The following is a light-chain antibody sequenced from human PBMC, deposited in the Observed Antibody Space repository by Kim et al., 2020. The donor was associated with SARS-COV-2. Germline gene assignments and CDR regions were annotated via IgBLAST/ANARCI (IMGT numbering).Light chain of an antibody. CDR1: SGHSSYA. J-gene: IGLJ3*02. CDR2: LNSDGSH. Sequence: ASVKITCNLSSGHSSYAIAWDQLQPEKGPRFLMKLNSDGSHTKGDGIPDRCSGSRSGAERYLTISSRQSEDETDYYCQTWGTGIWVFGGGTQLTVL. V-gene: IGLV4-69*01. CDR3: QTWGTGIWV.